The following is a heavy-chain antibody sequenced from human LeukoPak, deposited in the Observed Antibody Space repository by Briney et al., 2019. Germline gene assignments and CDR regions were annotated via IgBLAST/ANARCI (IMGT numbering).Heavy chain of an antibody. CDR3: ASGNTLKGVDY. Sequence: PSETLSLTCSVSGDSIRSNNYYWTWVRQPAGKGLEWIGRIYTSGSTLYSPSLQSRVTISIDQSKNQFSLRLTSVTAADTAVYYCASGNTLKGVDYWGQGTLVSVS. V-gene: IGHV4-61*02. D-gene: IGHD2/OR15-2a*01. J-gene: IGHJ4*02. CDR1: GDSIRSNNYY. CDR2: IYTSGST.